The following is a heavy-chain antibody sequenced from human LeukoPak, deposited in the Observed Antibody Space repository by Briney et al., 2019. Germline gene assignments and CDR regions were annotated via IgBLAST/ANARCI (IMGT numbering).Heavy chain of an antibody. D-gene: IGHD1-26*01. CDR1: GGSFSGYY. J-gene: IGHJ6*02. Sequence: SETLSLTCAVYGGSFSGYYWSWIRQPPGKGLEWIGEINHSGSTNYNPSLKSRVTISVDTSKNQFSLKLSSVTAADTAVYYCASDIVGATWRYYYYGMDVWGQGTTVTVSS. CDR2: INHSGST. CDR3: ASDIVGATWRYYYYGMDV. V-gene: IGHV4-34*01.